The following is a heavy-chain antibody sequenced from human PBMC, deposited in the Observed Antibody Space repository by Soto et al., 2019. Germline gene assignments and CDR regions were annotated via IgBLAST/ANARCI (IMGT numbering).Heavy chain of an antibody. V-gene: IGHV3-30-3*01. J-gene: IGHJ2*01. CDR3: ARPLWRDDYNWGYFDL. D-gene: IGHD4-4*01. CDR2: ISYDGSNK. CDR1: GFTFSSYA. Sequence: QVQLVESGGGVIQPGRSLRLSCAASGFTFSSYAMHWVRQAPGKGLEWVAVISYDGSNKYYTDSVKGRFTISRDNSKNPLSLQMSSLRAEGADVYYCARPLWRDDYNWGYFDLWGRGTLVTVSS.